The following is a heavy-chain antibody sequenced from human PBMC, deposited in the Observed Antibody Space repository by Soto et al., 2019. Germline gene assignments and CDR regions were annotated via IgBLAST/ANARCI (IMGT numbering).Heavy chain of an antibody. J-gene: IGHJ4*02. CDR1: GYTFTTYY. D-gene: IGHD6-19*01. Sequence: QVQLVQSGAEVKKPGASVKVSCKASGYTFTTYYMHWVRQAPGQGLERMGIINPSGGSTSYAQKFQGRVTMTRDTSTSTVYLELSSLRSEDTAVYYCARGIAVAGAIFDYWGQGTLVTVSS. V-gene: IGHV1-46*03. CDR2: INPSGGST. CDR3: ARGIAVAGAIFDY.